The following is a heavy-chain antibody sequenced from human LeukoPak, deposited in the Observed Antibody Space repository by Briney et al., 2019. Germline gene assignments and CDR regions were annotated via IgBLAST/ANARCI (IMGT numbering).Heavy chain of an antibody. J-gene: IGHJ4*02. V-gene: IGHV3-48*04. Sequence: GGSLGLSCAASGFAFSSYSMNWVRQAPGKGLEWISYISSRSSAIYYADSAKGRFTISRDNAKNSLYLQMNSLRAEDTAVYYCARDTSEEGDDYWGQGTLVTVSS. D-gene: IGHD3-16*01. CDR1: GFAFSSYS. CDR3: ARDTSEEGDDY. CDR2: ISSRSSAI.